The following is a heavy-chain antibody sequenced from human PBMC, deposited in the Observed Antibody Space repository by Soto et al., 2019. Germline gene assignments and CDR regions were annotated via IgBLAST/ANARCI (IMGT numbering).Heavy chain of an antibody. CDR3: ARDRAVAGTVIGY. Sequence: GGSLRLSCAASGFTFSSYSMNWVRQAPGKGLEWVSSISSSSSYIYYADSVKGRFTISRDNAKNSLYLQMNSLRAEDTAVYYCARDRAVAGTVIGYWGQGTLVTVSS. CDR1: GFTFSSYS. J-gene: IGHJ4*02. D-gene: IGHD6-19*01. V-gene: IGHV3-21*01. CDR2: ISSSSSYI.